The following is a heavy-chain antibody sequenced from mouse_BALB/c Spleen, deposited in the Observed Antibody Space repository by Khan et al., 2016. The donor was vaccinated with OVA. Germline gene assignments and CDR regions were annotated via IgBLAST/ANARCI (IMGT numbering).Heavy chain of an antibody. CDR2: INPNNGYT. CDR1: GYTFSSYT. J-gene: IGHJ3*01. D-gene: IGHD2-10*01. CDR3: ARDWAYYGNDGWFAY. Sequence: VQLQQSGAELARPGASVKMSCKTSGYTFSSYTIHWIKLRPGQGLEWIGYINPNNGYTKYTQKFKDKATLTADKSSTTVYIQLSSLTSDDSAMYNGARDWAYYGNDGWFAYWGQGTLVTVSA. V-gene: IGHV1-4*01.